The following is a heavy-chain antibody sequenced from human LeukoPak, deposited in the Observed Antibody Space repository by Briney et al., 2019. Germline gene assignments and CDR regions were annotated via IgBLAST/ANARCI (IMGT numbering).Heavy chain of an antibody. CDR3: AERVANFDY. Sequence: SETLSLTRSVSGGSISSSSYYWGWIRQPPGKGLEWIGSIYYSGNTYNNPSLRSRVTISVDTSKNQLSLKLTSVTAADTAVYYCAERVANFDYWGQGTLVTFSS. V-gene: IGHV4-39*01. J-gene: IGHJ4*02. CDR1: GGSISSSSYY. CDR2: IYYSGNT. D-gene: IGHD2-15*01.